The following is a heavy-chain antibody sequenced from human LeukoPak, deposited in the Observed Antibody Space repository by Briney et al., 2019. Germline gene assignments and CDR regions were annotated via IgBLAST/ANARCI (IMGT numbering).Heavy chain of an antibody. D-gene: IGHD1-26*01. Sequence: GGSLRLSCAASGFTFSSYAMSWVRQAPGKGLEWVSSISSSSSYIYYADSVKGRFTISRDNAKNSLYLQMDSLRAEDTAVYYCAGDRARLVGPHDYWGQGTLVTVSS. CDR3: AGDRARLVGPHDY. V-gene: IGHV3-21*01. CDR1: GFTFSSYA. J-gene: IGHJ4*02. CDR2: ISSSSSYI.